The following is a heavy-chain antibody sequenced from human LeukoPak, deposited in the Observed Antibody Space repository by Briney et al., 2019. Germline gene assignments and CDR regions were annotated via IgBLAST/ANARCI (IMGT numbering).Heavy chain of an antibody. V-gene: IGHV3-66*01. CDR1: GFTVSSNY. CDR3: ARGYHDSSGYFWEYFDY. J-gene: IGHJ4*02. Sequence: GGSLRLSCAASGFTVSSNYMSWVRQAPGKGLEWVSVIYSGGSTYYADSVKGRFTISRDNSKNTLYLQMNSLRAEDTAVYYCARGYHDSSGYFWEYFDYWGQGTLVTVSS. D-gene: IGHD3-22*01. CDR2: IYSGGST.